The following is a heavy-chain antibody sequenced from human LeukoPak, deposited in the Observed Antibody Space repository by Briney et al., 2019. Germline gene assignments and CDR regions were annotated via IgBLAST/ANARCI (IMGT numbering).Heavy chain of an antibody. V-gene: IGHV4-4*07. Sequence: SETLSLTCTVSGGSLTSSYWSWIRQPAGKGLEWIGRIYTSENTNYNPSLKSRVTMSLDTSKNQFSLKLSSVTAADTAVYYCARLVKNSSYRPGSNAFDIWGQGTMVTVSS. CDR1: GGSLTSSY. D-gene: IGHD3-16*02. CDR2: IYTSENT. CDR3: ARLVKNSSYRPGSNAFDI. J-gene: IGHJ3*02.